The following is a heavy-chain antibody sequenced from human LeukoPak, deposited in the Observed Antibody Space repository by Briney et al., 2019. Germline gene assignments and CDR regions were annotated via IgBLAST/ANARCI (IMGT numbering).Heavy chain of an antibody. CDR1: GFSFRGYG. J-gene: IGHJ4*02. CDR3: ARGRGGPPFDY. Sequence: GGSLRLSCAASGFSFRGYGMHWVRQAPGKRLEYVSAISADGGTTYYADSVKDRFIISRDNSKNTLYLQMGSLRNEDMAVYYCARGRGGPPFDYWGQGALVTVSS. V-gene: IGHV3-64*02. CDR2: ISADGGTT.